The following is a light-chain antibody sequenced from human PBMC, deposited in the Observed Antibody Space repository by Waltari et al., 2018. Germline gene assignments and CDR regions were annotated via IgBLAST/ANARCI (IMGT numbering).Light chain of an antibody. J-gene: IGKJ2*01. Sequence: DIEMTQSRSSESALVGDRVTIICRDSQSISNWLAWYHQKPGKAPILLIYKASILKSGVPSRFSGSGSGTQFTLTISSLQPGDFATYYCQQYNTYSSFGQGTKLEIK. CDR1: QSISNW. CDR3: QQYNTYSS. V-gene: IGKV1-5*03. CDR2: KAS.